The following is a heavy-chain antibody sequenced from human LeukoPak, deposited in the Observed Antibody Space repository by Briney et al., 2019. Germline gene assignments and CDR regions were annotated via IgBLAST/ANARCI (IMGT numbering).Heavy chain of an antibody. J-gene: IGHJ4*02. CDR3: ARGPYYYDSSGYYLDY. D-gene: IGHD3-22*01. CDR1: GYTFTGYY. V-gene: IGHV1-2*02. Sequence: GASVTVSCKASGYTFTGYYMHWVRQAPGQGLEWMGWINPNSGGTNYAQKFQGRVTMTRDTSISTAYMELSRLRSDDTAVYYCARGPYYYDSSGYYLDYWGQGTLVTVSS. CDR2: INPNSGGT.